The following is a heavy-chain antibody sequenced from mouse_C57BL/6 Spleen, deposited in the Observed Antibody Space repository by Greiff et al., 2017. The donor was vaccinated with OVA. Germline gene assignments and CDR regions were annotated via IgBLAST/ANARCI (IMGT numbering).Heavy chain of an antibody. CDR3: ARSGGFITTVPFDY. CDR1: GYTFTSYW. Sequence: VQLQQSGAELVKPGASVKLSCKASGYTFTSYWMHWVKQRPGQGLEWIGMIHPNSGSTNYNEKFKSKATLTVDKSSSTAYMQLSSLTSEDSAVYYCARSGGFITTVPFDYWGQGTTLTVSS. J-gene: IGHJ2*01. D-gene: IGHD1-1*01. V-gene: IGHV1-64*01. CDR2: IHPNSGST.